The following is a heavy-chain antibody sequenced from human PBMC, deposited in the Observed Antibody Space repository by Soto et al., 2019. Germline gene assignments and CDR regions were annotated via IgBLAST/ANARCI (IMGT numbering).Heavy chain of an antibody. CDR2: VTGDGVTT. V-gene: IGHV3-23*01. D-gene: IGHD3-16*02. CDR3: AKRLSYYFDS. J-gene: IGHJ4*01. Sequence: GGALRLSCAAPWPTFCNYAMSWGRQAPGKGLEWVSTVTGDGVTTSYADSVKGRFTISRDNSKNTLYLQMSGLRADDTAVYYCAKRLSYYFDSWGHGTLVTVSS. CDR1: WPTFCNYA.